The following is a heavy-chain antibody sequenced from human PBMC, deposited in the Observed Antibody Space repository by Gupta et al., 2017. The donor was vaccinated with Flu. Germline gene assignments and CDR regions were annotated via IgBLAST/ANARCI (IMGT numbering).Heavy chain of an antibody. J-gene: IGHJ4*02. CDR1: GFTFSTYQ. CDR2: ISIDGKSI. V-gene: IGHV3-48*03. CDR3: TTIPWEQGAEDY. D-gene: IGHD1/OR15-1a*01. Sequence: EVHLVESGGGLVQPGGSLRLSCAASGFTFSTYQMNWVRQAPGKGLEWVSYISIDGKSIYYADSVKGRFTISRDNARNSLFLQMNSLRTEDTAVYYCTTIPWEQGAEDYWGQGTLVTVSS.